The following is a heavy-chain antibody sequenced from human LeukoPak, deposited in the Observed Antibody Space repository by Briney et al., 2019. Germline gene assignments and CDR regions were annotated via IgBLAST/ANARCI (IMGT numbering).Heavy chain of an antibody. CDR1: GYTFTSYA. CDR2: INTNTGNP. Sequence: ASVKVSCKASGYTFTSYAMNWVRQAPGQGLEWMGWINTNTGNPTYAQGFTGRSVFSLDTSVSTAYLQISSLKAEDTAVYYCARRSLRSSRFYFDYWGQGTLVTVSS. D-gene: IGHD6-13*01. J-gene: IGHJ4*02. V-gene: IGHV7-4-1*02. CDR3: ARRSLRSSRFYFDY.